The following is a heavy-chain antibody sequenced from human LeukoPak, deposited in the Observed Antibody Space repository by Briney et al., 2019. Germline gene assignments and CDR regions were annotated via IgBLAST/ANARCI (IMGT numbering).Heavy chain of an antibody. J-gene: IGHJ5*02. CDR3: ARVPSGYYERWFDP. V-gene: IGHV4-31*03. CDR2: IYYSGST. CDR1: GGSISSGGYY. D-gene: IGHD3-22*01. Sequence: SETLSLTCTVSGGSISSGGYYWSWIRQHPGKGLEWIGYIYYSGSTYYHPSLKSRVTISVDTSKNQFSLKLSSVTAADTAVYYCARVPSGYYERWFDPWGQGTLVTVSS.